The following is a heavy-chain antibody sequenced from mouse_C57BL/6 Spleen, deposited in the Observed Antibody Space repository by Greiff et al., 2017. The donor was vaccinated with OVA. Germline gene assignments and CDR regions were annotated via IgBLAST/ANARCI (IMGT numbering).Heavy chain of an antibody. D-gene: IGHD2-5*01. CDR1: GYTFTDYY. CDR3: ARSESNYYFDY. J-gene: IGHJ2*01. CDR2: INPYNGGT. V-gene: IGHV1-19*01. Sequence: VQLKQSGPVLVKPGASVKMSCKASGYTFTDYYMNWVKQSHGKSLEWIGVINPYNGGTSYNQKFKGKATLTVDKSSSTAYMELNSLTSEDSAVYYCARSESNYYFDYWGQGTTLTVSS.